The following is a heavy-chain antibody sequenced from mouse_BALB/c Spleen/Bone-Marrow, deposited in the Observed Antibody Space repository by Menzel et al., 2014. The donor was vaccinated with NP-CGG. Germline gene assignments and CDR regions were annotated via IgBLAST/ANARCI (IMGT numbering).Heavy chain of an antibody. D-gene: IGHD2-10*02. CDR1: GFSLTSYG. J-gene: IGHJ4*01. CDR2: IWSDGNT. CDR3: ARNPYGNYAMDY. Sequence: VMLVESGPGLVAPSQSLSITCTVSGFSLTSYGVHWVRQPPGKGLEWLEVIWSDGNTTYNSALKSRLGISKDNSKSQAFLKMNSLQTDDTAMYYCARNPYGNYAMDYWGQGTSVTVSS. V-gene: IGHV2-6*02.